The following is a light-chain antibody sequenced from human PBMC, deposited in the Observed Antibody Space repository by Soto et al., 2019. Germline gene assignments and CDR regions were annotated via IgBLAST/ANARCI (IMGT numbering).Light chain of an antibody. V-gene: IGKV3D-20*02. CDR3: QQRSDWPLT. J-gene: IGKJ5*01. CDR2: GAS. CDR1: QSVSSTY. Sequence: EIVLTQSPGTLSLSPEEGATLSCRASQSVSSTYLAWYQQKPGQAPRLLIYGASNRATGIPDRFSGSGSGTDFTLTISSLEPEDFAVYYCQQRSDWPLTFGQGTRLEIK.